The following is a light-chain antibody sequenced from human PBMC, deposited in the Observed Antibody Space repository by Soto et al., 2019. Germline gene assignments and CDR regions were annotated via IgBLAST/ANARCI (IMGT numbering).Light chain of an antibody. CDR3: QQYNNWPIT. CDR2: DAS. Sequence: EIVLPQSPATLSVSPGAPATLSCRARQSVSTKLAWYQQKPGQAPRLLINDASTRATGIPARFTGSGSGTEFTLTISSLQSEDFAVYYCQQYNNWPITFGPGTRLEIK. V-gene: IGKV3-15*01. J-gene: IGKJ5*01. CDR1: QSVSTK.